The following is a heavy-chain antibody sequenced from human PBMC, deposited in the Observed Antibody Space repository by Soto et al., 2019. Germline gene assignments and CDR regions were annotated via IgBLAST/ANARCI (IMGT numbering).Heavy chain of an antibody. D-gene: IGHD3-10*01. V-gene: IGHV3-23*01. J-gene: IGHJ6*02. CDR2: ISGSGRNT. CDR3: AKDLNGAGSFTSYYHYGMDV. Sequence: EVQMLESGGGLVHPGGSLRLSCAASGFTFSNYAMNWVLQAPGKGLEWVSSISGSGRNTYYADSVKGRLTISRDSSKNTLYLQMNSLRVEDTGVYYCAKDLNGAGSFTSYYHYGMDVWGQGTTVTVSS. CDR1: GFTFSNYA.